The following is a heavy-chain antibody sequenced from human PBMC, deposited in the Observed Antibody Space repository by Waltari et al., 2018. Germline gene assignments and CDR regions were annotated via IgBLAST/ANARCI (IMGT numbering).Heavy chain of an antibody. J-gene: IGHJ4*02. Sequence: EAQQVESGGDLVQPGGSMRLSCLVHGFTLSNYWMSWVRKAPGKGLEWVANINKDGTETYYVDSVRGRFTISKDDAKNSVYLQMNSLKVEDTAVYYCIRDYGSPYWGQGTLVTVSS. CDR2: INKDGTET. CDR1: GFTLSNYW. D-gene: IGHD6-19*01. CDR3: IRDYGSPY. V-gene: IGHV3-7*03.